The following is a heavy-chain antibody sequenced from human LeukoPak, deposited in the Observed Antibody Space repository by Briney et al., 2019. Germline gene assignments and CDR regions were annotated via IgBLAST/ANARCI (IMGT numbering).Heavy chain of an antibody. D-gene: IGHD6-6*01. CDR2: IYSGGST. Sequence: GGSLRLSCVVSGFTVSNKYMSWVRQAPGKGLEWVSVIYSGGSTYYADSVKGRFTISRDNSKYTLYLQMNSLRAEDTAVYYCARGLRIAARPRAPKTEPGDDYWGQGTLVTVSS. CDR3: ARGLRIAARPRAPKTEPGDDY. J-gene: IGHJ4*02. CDR1: GFTVSNKY. V-gene: IGHV3-53*01.